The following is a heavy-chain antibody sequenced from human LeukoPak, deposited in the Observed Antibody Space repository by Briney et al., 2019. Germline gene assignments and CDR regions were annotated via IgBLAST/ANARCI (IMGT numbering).Heavy chain of an antibody. Sequence: ASXXVSCKTSGYNFIHYGISWVRQAPGQGLEWMAWISGGYNGDSNYSLKLRGRLTMTTDTSTSTAYMELRSLRSDDTAVYYCARDEKKYCSGGSCPAYFDYWGQGTLVTVSS. V-gene: IGHV1-18*01. CDR2: ISGGYNGDS. CDR3: ARDEKKYCSGGSCPAYFDY. CDR1: GYNFIHYG. J-gene: IGHJ4*02. D-gene: IGHD2-15*01.